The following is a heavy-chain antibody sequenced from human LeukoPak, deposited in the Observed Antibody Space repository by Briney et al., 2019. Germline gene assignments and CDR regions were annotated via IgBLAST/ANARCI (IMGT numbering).Heavy chain of an antibody. J-gene: IGHJ2*01. Sequence: SETLSLTCTVSGGSISSTNYYWGWLRQPPGKGLEWIGSIYYSGSTYYNPSRKSRVTMSVDTSQNQFARKLTSVASAATAVHYWTRHDRIGGLVYWPFDLWGRGGLVTVSS. CDR3: TRHDRIGGLVYWPFDL. CDR1: GGSISSTNYY. D-gene: IGHD3-16*01. CDR2: IYYSGST. V-gene: IGHV4-39*01.